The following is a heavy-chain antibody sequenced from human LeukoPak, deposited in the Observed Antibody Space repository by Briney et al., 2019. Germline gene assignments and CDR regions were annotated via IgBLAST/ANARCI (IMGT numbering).Heavy chain of an antibody. CDR3: ASTIGSAGTQY. CDR1: GFTFNDYW. Sequence: PGGSLRLSCVGSGFTFNDYWIHWVRQAPGKGLVWVSAIKTDGSAMQYADSAKGRFTISRDNAKNRLYLQMNSLGAEDTAVYYCASTIGSAGTQYWGQGTLVTVSS. CDR2: IKTDGSAM. D-gene: IGHD6-13*01. J-gene: IGHJ4*02. V-gene: IGHV3-74*03.